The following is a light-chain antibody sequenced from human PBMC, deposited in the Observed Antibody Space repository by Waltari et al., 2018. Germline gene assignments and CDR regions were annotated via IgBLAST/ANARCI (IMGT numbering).Light chain of an antibody. V-gene: IGKV1-5*03. CDR1: QTVTNW. CDR2: MAS. Sequence: DIQMTQSPSTLSASIGDTVTITCRASQTVTNWLAWYHQKPGQAPKVLIYMASTLDSGVPSRFSGSGYGTHFTLTITSLQPDDVAAYHCQQYHTYPYTFGQGTKLEIK. J-gene: IGKJ2*01. CDR3: QQYHTYPYT.